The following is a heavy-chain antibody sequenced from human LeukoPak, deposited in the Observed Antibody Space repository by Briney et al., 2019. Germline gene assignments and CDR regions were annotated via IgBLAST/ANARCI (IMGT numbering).Heavy chain of an antibody. Sequence: SETLSLTCTVSGGSISIFYWSWIRQPPGKGLEWIGYISNTGSTNYNPSLKSRVAVSLDTSKNQFSLNLSSVTAADTAVYFCARYSGGWPYYFDYWGQGTLVTVSS. D-gene: IGHD6-19*01. CDR2: ISNTGST. J-gene: IGHJ4*02. CDR1: GGSISIFY. CDR3: ARYSGGWPYYFDY. V-gene: IGHV4-59*08.